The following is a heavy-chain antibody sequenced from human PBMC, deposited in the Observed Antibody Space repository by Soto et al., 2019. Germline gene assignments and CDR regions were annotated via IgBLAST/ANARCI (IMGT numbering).Heavy chain of an antibody. CDR3: ARDGTVEYYYDSSGS. CDR1: GGSISSGDYY. J-gene: IGHJ5*02. CDR2: IYYSGST. V-gene: IGHV4-30-4*01. D-gene: IGHD3-22*01. Sequence: QVQLQESGPGLVKPSQTLSLTCTVSGGSISSGDYYWSWIRQPPGKGLEWIGYIYYSGSTYYNPSLKSRVTISVDTSKNQFSLKLSSVTAADTAVYYCARDGTVEYYYDSSGSWGQGTLVTVSS.